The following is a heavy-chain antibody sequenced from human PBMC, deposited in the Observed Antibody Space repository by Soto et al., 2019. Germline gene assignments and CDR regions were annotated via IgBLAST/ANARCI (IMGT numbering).Heavy chain of an antibody. V-gene: IGHV3-72*01. Sequence: VQLVESGGDLVQPGGSLRLSCAASGFTLSDHYVDWVRQAPGKGLEWVGRTGNKANSYTTQYAAAVKGRFTISRSDSENTLYLQMNSLRPEDTALYYCTRDFGGVWGQGTTVTVSS. CDR3: TRDFGGV. D-gene: IGHD3-10*01. J-gene: IGHJ6*02. CDR2: TGNKANSYTT. CDR1: GFTLSDHY.